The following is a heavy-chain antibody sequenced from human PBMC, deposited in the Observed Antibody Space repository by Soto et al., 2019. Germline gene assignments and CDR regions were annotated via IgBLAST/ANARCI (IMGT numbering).Heavy chain of an antibody. Sequence: SEILSLTCAVYGGSFSGYYWSWIRQPPGKGLEWIGEINHSGSTNYNPSLKSRVTISVDTSKNQFSLKLSSVTAADTAVYYCARGADYGYCSGGSCYPSSFDYWGQGTLVTVSS. J-gene: IGHJ4*02. CDR2: INHSGST. V-gene: IGHV4-34*01. CDR3: ARGADYGYCSGGSCYPSSFDY. CDR1: GGSFSGYY. D-gene: IGHD2-15*01.